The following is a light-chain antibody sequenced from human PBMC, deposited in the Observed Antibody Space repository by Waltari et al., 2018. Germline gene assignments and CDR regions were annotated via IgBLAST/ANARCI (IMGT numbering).Light chain of an antibody. V-gene: IGKV3-20*01. CDR1: QSVSRF. CDR3: QKYDRLPAT. J-gene: IGKJ1*01. Sequence: EIVLTQSPGTLSLSPGERGTLSCRASQSVSRFLAWSQQIPGHPPRLLIYGASTRATGIPDRFSGSGSGTDFSLTISRLEPEDFAVYYCQKYDRLPATFGQGTKVEIK. CDR2: GAS.